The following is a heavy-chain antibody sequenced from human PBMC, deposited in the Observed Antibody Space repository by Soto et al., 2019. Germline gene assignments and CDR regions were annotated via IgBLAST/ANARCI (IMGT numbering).Heavy chain of an antibody. D-gene: IGHD2-15*01. V-gene: IGHV4-4*02. CDR1: GGSISSSNW. J-gene: IGHJ3*02. Sequence: QVQLQESGPGLVKPSGTLSLTCAVSGGSISSSNWWSWVRQPPGKGLEWIGEIYHSGSTNYNQSLKGQVTISEAKSKNPFSLKLSCVAAADSAVYYCARVAVSVVAATLGAFDIWGQGTMVTVSS. CDR3: ARVAVSVVAATLGAFDI. CDR2: IYHSGST.